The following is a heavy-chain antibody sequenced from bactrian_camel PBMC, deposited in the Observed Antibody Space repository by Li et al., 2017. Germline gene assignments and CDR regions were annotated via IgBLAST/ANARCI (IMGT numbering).Heavy chain of an antibody. CDR1: GNIDDSIV. J-gene: IGHJ4*01. CDR2: IDRDGII. Sequence: QVQLVESGGGSVQAGGSLTLSCAASGNIDDSIVMAWFRQSPGKKREGVAQIDRDGIINYADSVKGRFTISQANDKNTLVLQMNSLKPDDTAMYYCAAEMELTYCSSTYPPPYTYWGQGTQVTVS. V-gene: IGHV3S53*01. D-gene: IGHD2*01. CDR3: AAEMELTYCSSTYPPPYTY.